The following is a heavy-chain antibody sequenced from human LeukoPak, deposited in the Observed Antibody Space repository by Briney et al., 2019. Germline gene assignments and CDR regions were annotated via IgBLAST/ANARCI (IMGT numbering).Heavy chain of an antibody. CDR1: GFTFSSYG. CDR3: AKDPLGGYDYFDY. CDR2: ISYDGSNK. Sequence: GSLRLSCAASGFTFSSYGMHWVRQAPGKGLEWVAVISYDGSNKYYADSVKGRFTISRDNSKNTLYLQMNSLRAEDTAVYYCAKDPLGGYDYFDYWGQGTLVTVSS. V-gene: IGHV3-30*18. J-gene: IGHJ4*02. D-gene: IGHD5-12*01.